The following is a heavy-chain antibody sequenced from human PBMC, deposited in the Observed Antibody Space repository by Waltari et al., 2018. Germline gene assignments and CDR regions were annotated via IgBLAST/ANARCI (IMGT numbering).Heavy chain of an antibody. V-gene: IGHV4-39*07. Sequence: QLQLQESGPGLVKPSETLSLTCTVSGGSISSSSYYGGWIRQPPGKGLEWIGSIYYSGSTYYNPSLKSRVTISVDTSKNQFSLKLSSVTAADTAVYYCARRRDGDYNYWGQGTLVTVSS. D-gene: IGHD4-17*01. CDR2: IYYSGST. CDR1: GGSISSSSYY. CDR3: ARRRDGDYNY. J-gene: IGHJ4*02.